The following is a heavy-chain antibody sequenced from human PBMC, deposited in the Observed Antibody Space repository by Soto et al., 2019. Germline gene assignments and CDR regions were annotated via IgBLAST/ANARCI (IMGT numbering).Heavy chain of an antibody. J-gene: IGHJ6*02. D-gene: IGHD2-2*02. Sequence: GGSLRLSCAASGFTFSSYAMHWVRQAPGKGLEWVAVISYDGSNKYYADSVKGRFTISRDNSKNTPYLQMNSLRAEDTAVYYCAREPDCSSTSCYTVSAYYYGMDVWGQGTTVTVSS. CDR2: ISYDGSNK. CDR1: GFTFSSYA. V-gene: IGHV3-30-3*01. CDR3: AREPDCSSTSCYTVSAYYYGMDV.